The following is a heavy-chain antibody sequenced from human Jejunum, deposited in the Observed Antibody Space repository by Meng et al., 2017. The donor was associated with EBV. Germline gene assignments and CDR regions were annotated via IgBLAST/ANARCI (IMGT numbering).Heavy chain of an antibody. J-gene: IGHJ4*02. CDR3: ARDWGGDYLDY. V-gene: IGHV7-4-1*02. D-gene: IGHD3-10*01. CDR1: GYTFSSYA. Sequence: QVVLVESGAEWKKPGASVKVSCKASGYTFSSYAMNWGRRAPGQGLKWMGWINTKTGNPTYAQGFTGRFVFSLDTSVGTAYLQISSLKAEDTAVYYCARDWGGDYLDYWGQGTLVTVSS. CDR2: INTKTGNP.